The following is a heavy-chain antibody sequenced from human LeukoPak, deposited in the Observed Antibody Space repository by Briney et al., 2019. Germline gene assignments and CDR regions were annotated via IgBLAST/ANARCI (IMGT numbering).Heavy chain of an antibody. Sequence: SETLSLTCAVYGGSFSGYYWSWIRQPPGKGLEWIGEINHSGSTNYNPSLKSRVTISVDTSKNQFSLKLSSVTAADTAVYYCARRIAVAGIYFDYWGQGTLVTVSS. J-gene: IGHJ4*02. CDR2: INHSGST. CDR1: GGSFSGYY. V-gene: IGHV4-34*01. D-gene: IGHD6-19*01. CDR3: ARRIAVAGIYFDY.